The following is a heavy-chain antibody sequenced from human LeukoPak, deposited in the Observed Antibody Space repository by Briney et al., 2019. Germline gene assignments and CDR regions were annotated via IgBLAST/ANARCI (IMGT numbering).Heavy chain of an antibody. CDR2: ISSGSTYK. Sequence: PGGSLRLSCAASGFTFSDYSMHWVRQAPGKGLEWVSSISSGSTYKYSADSLKGRFTIPRDNAKNSLYLQMNSLRAEDSAVYYCTRGPTLIGVAGTWPLDYWGQGTLVTVSS. V-gene: IGHV3-21*01. J-gene: IGHJ4*02. CDR3: TRGPTLIGVAGTWPLDY. CDR1: GFTFSDYS. D-gene: IGHD6-19*01.